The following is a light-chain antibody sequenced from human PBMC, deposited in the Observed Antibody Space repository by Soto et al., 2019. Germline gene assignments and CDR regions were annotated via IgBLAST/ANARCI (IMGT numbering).Light chain of an antibody. CDR2: DAS. CDR3: QQFNSYPLG. CDR1: QGISSA. Sequence: AIQLTQSPSSLSASVGDRVTITCRASQGISSALAWYPQKPGKAPKLLIYDASSLESGVPSRFSGSGSGTDFTLTISSLQPEDFATYYCQQFNSYPLGFGPGTKVDIK. J-gene: IGKJ3*01. V-gene: IGKV1-13*02.